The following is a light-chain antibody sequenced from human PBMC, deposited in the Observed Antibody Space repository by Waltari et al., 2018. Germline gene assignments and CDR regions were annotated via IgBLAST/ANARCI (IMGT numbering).Light chain of an antibody. CDR1: KTGVKS. CDR2: DDR. Sequence: SSVLTQPPSVSLAPGKPARITCGGNKTGVKSVHWYQQKPGQAPALVIYDDRDRPSGIPERFSGSNSGNTATLTISRVEVGDEADYYCQVWDSRTEHVVFGGGTKLTVL. CDR3: QVWDSRTEHVV. J-gene: IGLJ2*01. V-gene: IGLV3-21*01.